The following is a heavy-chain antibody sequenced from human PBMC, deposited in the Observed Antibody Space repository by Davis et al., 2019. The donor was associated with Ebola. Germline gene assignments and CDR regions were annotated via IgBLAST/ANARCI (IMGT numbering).Heavy chain of an antibody. J-gene: IGHJ5*02. CDR3: ARDGRRRVAAAGPPMFDP. V-gene: IGHV3-73*01. CDR1: GFTFSGSA. CDR2: IRSKANSYAT. Sequence: GGSLRLSCAASGFTFSGSAMHWVRQASGKGLEWVGRIRSKANSYATAYAASVKGRFTISRDDSKNTAYLQMNSLKTEDTAVYYCARDGRRRVAAAGPPMFDPWGQGTLVTVSS. D-gene: IGHD6-13*01.